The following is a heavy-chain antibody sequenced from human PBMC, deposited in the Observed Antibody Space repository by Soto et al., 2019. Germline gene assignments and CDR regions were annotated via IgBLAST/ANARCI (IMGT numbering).Heavy chain of an antibody. CDR1: GGSLSSYS. CDR2: VDYSGTS. CDR3: ARDRGREGWAFDL. D-gene: IGHD1-26*01. Sequence: QVHLQASGPGLVKPSETLSLTCTVSGGSLSSYSWSWIRQSPGGGLEWIGNVDYSGTSNHNPSLKSRVTMSARTSRNHFSLKLTSVTAADTAVYFCARDRGREGWAFDLWGRGTLITVSS. J-gene: IGHJ2*01. V-gene: IGHV4-59*01.